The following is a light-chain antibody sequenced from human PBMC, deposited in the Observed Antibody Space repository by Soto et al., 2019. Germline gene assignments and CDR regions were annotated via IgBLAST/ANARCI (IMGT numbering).Light chain of an antibody. CDR1: QSVSSN. CDR3: QQYNSWPPGT. V-gene: IGKV3-15*01. J-gene: IGKJ1*01. CDR2: GAS. Sequence: EIVMTQSPATLSVAPGERATLSCTASQSVSSNLAWYQQKPSQAPRLLIYGASTRATGIPARFSGSGSGTEFTLTISSLQSEDFAVYYCQQYNSWPPGTFGQGTKVEVK.